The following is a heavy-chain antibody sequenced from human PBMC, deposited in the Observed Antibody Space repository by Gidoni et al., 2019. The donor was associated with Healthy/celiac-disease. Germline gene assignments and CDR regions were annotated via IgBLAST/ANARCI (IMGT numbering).Heavy chain of an antibody. Sequence: QLQLQESGPGLVKPSETLSLTCTFSVGSISSSSYSWGWIRQPPGKGLEWIGSIYYSGSTYYNPSLKSRVTISVDTSKNQFSLKLSSVTAADTAVYYCASGLIVVVPAAINYWGQGTLVTVSS. CDR2: IYYSGST. CDR1: VGSISSSSYS. D-gene: IGHD2-2*02. V-gene: IGHV4-39*01. J-gene: IGHJ4*02. CDR3: ASGLIVVVPAAINY.